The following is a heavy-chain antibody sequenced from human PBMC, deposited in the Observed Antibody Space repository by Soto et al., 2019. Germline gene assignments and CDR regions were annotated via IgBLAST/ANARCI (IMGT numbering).Heavy chain of an antibody. CDR1: GFTVSNHY. V-gene: IGHV3-53*01. D-gene: IGHD2-15*01. CDR2: IYSSGST. J-gene: IGHJ3*02. Sequence: PGGSLRLSCAASGFTVSNHYMTWVRQAPGKGLQWVSLIYSSGSTYYGDSVKGRFTISRDNSRNILSLQMSSLRAEDTAVYYCARGRCGGGNCYAIDDALDIWGQGTMVTVS. CDR3: ARGRCGGGNCYAIDDALDI.